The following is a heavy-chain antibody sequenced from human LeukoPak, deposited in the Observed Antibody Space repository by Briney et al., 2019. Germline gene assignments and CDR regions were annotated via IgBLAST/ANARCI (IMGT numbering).Heavy chain of an antibody. V-gene: IGHV3-23*01. CDR2: ISGSGGST. CDR1: GFTFSSYA. CDR3: AKDVRGYSYGYYYYMDV. D-gene: IGHD5-18*01. J-gene: IGHJ6*03. Sequence: GGSLRLSCAASGFTFSSYAMSWVRQAPGKGLEWVSAISGSGGSTYYADSVKGRFTISRDKSKNTLYLQMNSLRAEDTAVYYCAKDVRGYSYGYYYYMDVWGKGTTVTVSS.